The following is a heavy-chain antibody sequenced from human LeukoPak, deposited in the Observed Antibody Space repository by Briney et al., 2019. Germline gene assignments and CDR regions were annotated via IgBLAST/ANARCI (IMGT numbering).Heavy chain of an antibody. Sequence: ASVKVSCKPSGDTFSSYAISWVRQAPGQGLEWMGRIIPILGRANYAQKFQGRVTITADKSTSTAYMELSSLRSEDTAVDYCAREENTAMEENAFDIWGQGTMVTVSS. D-gene: IGHD5-18*01. CDR3: AREENTAMEENAFDI. V-gene: IGHV1-69*04. J-gene: IGHJ3*02. CDR2: IIPILGRA. CDR1: GDTFSSYA.